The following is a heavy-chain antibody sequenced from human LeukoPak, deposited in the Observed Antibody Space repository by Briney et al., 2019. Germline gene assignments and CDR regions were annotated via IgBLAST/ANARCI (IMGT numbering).Heavy chain of an antibody. J-gene: IGHJ4*02. CDR1: GFTFTTYW. CDR3: ARSHQRVGIEDY. V-gene: IGHV3-7*01. CDR2: IKPDGGEK. Sequence: GGSLRLPCTASGFTFTTYWMSWVRQAPGKGLEWVANIKPDGGEKYYVDSVKGRFTISRDNAKNSVYLQINSLRADDTAVYYCARSHQRVGIEDYWGQGTLVTVSS. D-gene: IGHD1-26*01.